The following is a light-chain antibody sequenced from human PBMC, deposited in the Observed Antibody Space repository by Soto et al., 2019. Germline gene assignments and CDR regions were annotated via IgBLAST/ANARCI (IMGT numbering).Light chain of an antibody. CDR2: GAS. CDR1: PIALSKS. Sequence: PGYSANLSCTASPIALSKSLAWYEQQPGPAPRLVMFGASGRATGTPPRFSGRGSGTDFTLTISKLEPEDVAVYYWQQYGTSPLTFGGGTKLDI. CDR3: QQYGTSPLT. V-gene: IGKV3-20*01. J-gene: IGKJ4*01.